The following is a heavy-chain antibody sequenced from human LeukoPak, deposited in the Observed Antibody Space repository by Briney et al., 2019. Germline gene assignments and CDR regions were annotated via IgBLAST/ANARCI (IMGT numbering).Heavy chain of an antibody. CDR2: IDSDGYST. Sequence: PGGSLRLSCAASRFTFNTYWMHWVRQAPGKGLAWVSRIDSDGYSTAYADSVKGRFTISRDNAKNTLYLQMNSLRAEDTAVYYCASEGTTGTTWGPDYWGQGTPVTVSS. D-gene: IGHD1-1*01. J-gene: IGHJ4*02. CDR1: RFTFNTYW. CDR3: ASEGTTGTTWGPDY. V-gene: IGHV3-74*01.